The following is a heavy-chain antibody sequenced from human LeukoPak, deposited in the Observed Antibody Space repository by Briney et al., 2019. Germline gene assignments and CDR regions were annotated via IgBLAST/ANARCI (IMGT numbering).Heavy chain of an antibody. D-gene: IGHD1-26*01. V-gene: IGHV3-23*01. J-gene: IGHJ3*02. CDR3: AKDRHRRVGATTGAFDI. CDR1: GFTFSSYA. Sequence: GGSLRLSCAASGFTFSSYAMSWVRQAPGKGLEGVSAISGSGGSTYYADSVKGRFTISRDNSKNTLYLQMNSLRAEDTAVYYCAKDRHRRVGATTGAFDIWGQGTMVTVSS. CDR2: ISGSGGST.